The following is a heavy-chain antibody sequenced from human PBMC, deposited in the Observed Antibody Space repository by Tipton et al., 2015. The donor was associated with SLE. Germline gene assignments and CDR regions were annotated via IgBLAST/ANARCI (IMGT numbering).Heavy chain of an antibody. CDR1: GFTFSNYA. CDR2: ISYDGSNQ. CDR3: AREGGVYYFDY. D-gene: IGHD1-26*01. J-gene: IGHJ4*02. V-gene: IGHV3-30*04. Sequence: SLRLSCAASGFTFSNYAMHWVRRAPGKGLEWVAVISYDGSNQYYADSVKGRFTISRDNSKNTLYLQMNSLRAEDTAVYYCAREGGVYYFDYWGQGTLVTVSS.